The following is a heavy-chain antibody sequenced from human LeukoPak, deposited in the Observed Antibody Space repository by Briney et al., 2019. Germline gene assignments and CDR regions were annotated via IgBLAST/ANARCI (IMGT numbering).Heavy chain of an antibody. Sequence: GGSLRLSCAASGFRFTSYWMSWVRQAPGKGLEWVANINQDGSEKYYGDSVKGRFTISRDNAKNSLYPQMSSLRAEDTAVYFCARDGHPFDSWGQGTLVTVSS. J-gene: IGHJ4*02. CDR1: GFRFTSYW. CDR3: ARDGHPFDS. CDR2: INQDGSEK. V-gene: IGHV3-7*01.